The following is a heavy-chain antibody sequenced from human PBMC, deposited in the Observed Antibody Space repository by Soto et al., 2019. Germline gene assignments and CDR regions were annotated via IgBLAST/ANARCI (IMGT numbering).Heavy chain of an antibody. V-gene: IGHV4-59*01. J-gene: IGHJ4*02. CDR2: IYYSGST. CDR3: ARAIIYDYGDYVSYFDY. CDR1: GGSISSYD. Sequence: SETLSLTCTVSGGSISSYDWSWIRQPPGKGLEWIGYIYYSGSTNYNPSLKSRVTISVDTSKNQFSLKLSSVTAADTAVYYCARAIIYDYGDYVSYFDYWGQGTLVTVSS. D-gene: IGHD4-17*01.